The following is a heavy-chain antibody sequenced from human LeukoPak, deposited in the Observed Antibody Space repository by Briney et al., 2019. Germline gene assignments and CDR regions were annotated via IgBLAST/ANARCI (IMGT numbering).Heavy chain of an antibody. D-gene: IGHD2/OR15-2a*01. J-gene: IGHJ4*02. CDR3: ARDRRVSRDYFDC. CDR1: GYTFTSYA. CDR2: INAGNGNT. V-gene: IGHV1-3*01. Sequence: ASVKVSCKASGYTFTSYAMHWVRQAPGQRLEWMGWINAGNGNTKYSQKFQGRVTITRDTSASTAYMELSSLRSEDTAVYYCARDRRVSRDYFDCWGQGTLVTVSS.